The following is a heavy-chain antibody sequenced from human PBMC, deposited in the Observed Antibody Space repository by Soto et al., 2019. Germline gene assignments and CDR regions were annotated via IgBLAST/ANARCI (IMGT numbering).Heavy chain of an antibody. D-gene: IGHD1-26*01. CDR1: GGSISSGGYY. V-gene: IGHV4-31*03. CDR2: IYYSGST. J-gene: IGHJ4*02. Sequence: QVQLQESGPGLVKPSQTLSLTCTVSGGSISSGGYYWSWIRQHPGKGLEWIGYIYYSGSTYYNPSTKSRVTISVDTSKNQCSLKLSSVTAADTAVYYCARVQGGWAYYFDYWGQGTLVTVSS. CDR3: ARVQGGWAYYFDY.